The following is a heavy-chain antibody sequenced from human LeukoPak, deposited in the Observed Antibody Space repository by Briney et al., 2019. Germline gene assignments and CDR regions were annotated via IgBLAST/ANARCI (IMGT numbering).Heavy chain of an antibody. Sequence: GGSLRLSCAASGFTFSSYAMTWVRQAPGKGLEWVAFIRYDGSNKYYADSVKGRFTISRDNSKNTLYLQMNSLRAEDTAVYYCAKNQRGFTMVRGVSDYWGQGTLVTVSS. V-gene: IGHV3-30*02. D-gene: IGHD3-10*01. J-gene: IGHJ4*02. CDR1: GFTFSSYA. CDR2: IRYDGSNK. CDR3: AKNQRGFTMVRGVSDY.